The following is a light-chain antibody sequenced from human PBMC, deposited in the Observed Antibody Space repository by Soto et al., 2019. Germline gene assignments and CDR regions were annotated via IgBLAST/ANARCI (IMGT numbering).Light chain of an antibody. CDR1: QSVTSNY. J-gene: IGKJ1*01. CDR2: GAS. Sequence: IVLPQSPGTISLSPKARATLSCRASQSVTSNYLAWYQQKPGQAPRLLVYGASSRATGISDRFSGSGSGTDFALTISRLEPEDFAVYYCQQYRNWPRTYGQGTKVDIK. V-gene: IGKV3-20*01. CDR3: QQYRNWPRT.